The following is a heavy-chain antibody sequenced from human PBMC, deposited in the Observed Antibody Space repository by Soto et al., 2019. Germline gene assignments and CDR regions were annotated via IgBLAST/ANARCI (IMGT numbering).Heavy chain of an antibody. CDR1: AFTFNNFP. Sequence: EVQLVESGGGLVKPGGSLRLSCVASAFTFNNFPMHWVRQAPGKGLQWLASITTTSTYKYYADSVKGRFSISRDNAKNSLYMELTNLRSEDTAVYYCARDKCSSTSCNHGMDVWGLGTTVTVSS. J-gene: IGHJ6*02. D-gene: IGHD2-2*01. CDR2: ITTTSTYK. CDR3: ARDKCSSTSCNHGMDV. V-gene: IGHV3-21*01.